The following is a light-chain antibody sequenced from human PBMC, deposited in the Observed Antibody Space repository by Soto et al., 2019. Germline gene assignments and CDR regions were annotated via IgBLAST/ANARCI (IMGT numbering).Light chain of an antibody. Sequence: AIEMTQSPSSLSVSVGDRVTITCRASQGIRHDLGWYQQRPGKAPKLLIYDASSLESGVPSRFSGSGSGTEFTLTISSLQPDDFATYYCQQYHEYWFGQGTKVDIK. V-gene: IGKV1-6*01. J-gene: IGKJ1*01. CDR3: QQYHEYW. CDR1: QGIRHD. CDR2: DAS.